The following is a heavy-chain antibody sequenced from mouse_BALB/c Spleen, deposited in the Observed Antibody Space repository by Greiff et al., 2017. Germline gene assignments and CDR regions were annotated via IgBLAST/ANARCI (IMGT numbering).Heavy chain of an antibody. J-gene: IGHJ4*01. D-gene: IGHD1-1*02. CDR1: GYAFTNYL. V-gene: IGHV1-54*01. CDR2: INPGSGGT. Sequence: QVQLKQSGAELVRPGTSVKVSCKASGYAFTNYLIEWVKQRPGQGLEWIGVINPGSGGTNYNEKFKGKATLTAYKSSSTAYMQLSSLTSDDSAVYFCARSGLWQGDYWGQGTSVTVSS. CDR3: ARSGLWQGDY.